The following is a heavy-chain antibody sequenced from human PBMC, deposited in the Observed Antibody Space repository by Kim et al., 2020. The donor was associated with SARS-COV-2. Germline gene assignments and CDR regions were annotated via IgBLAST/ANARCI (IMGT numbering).Heavy chain of an antibody. D-gene: IGHD3-22*01. V-gene: IGHV3-11*05. J-gene: IGHJ4*02. CDR3: ARGGPRKYYYDSSGYPNFDY. Sequence: RFTISRDNAKNSLYLQMNSLRAEDTAVYYCARGGPRKYYYDSSGYPNFDYWGQGTLVTVSS.